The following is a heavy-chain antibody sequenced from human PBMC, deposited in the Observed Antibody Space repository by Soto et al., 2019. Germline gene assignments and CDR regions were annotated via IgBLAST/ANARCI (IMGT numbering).Heavy chain of an antibody. Sequence: EVQLLESGGGLVQPGGSLRFSCAASGFTFSNYAMSWVRQAPGKGLEWVSGSSGSGGNTYYADSVKGRFTISRDNSKNRLYLQMNSLGAEDTAVYYCAKEPGADFGDYCDSWGQGTLVTVSS. CDR2: SSGSGGNT. V-gene: IGHV3-23*01. CDR3: AKEPGADFGDYCDS. D-gene: IGHD4-17*01. J-gene: IGHJ4*02. CDR1: GFTFSNYA.